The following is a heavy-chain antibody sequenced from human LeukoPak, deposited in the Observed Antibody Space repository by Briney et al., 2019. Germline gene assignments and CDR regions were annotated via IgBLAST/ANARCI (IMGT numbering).Heavy chain of an antibody. CDR3: ARDNGF. Sequence: PGGSLRLSCAASGFTFTSYWMNWVRQAPGKGLEWVANIKEDGSEKYYVDSVKGRFTISRDKAKNPVYLQMNSLRGEDTGVYYCARDNGFWGQGTLVTVSS. CDR2: IKEDGSEK. V-gene: IGHV3-7*03. J-gene: IGHJ4*02. CDR1: GFTFTSYW. D-gene: IGHD2-8*01.